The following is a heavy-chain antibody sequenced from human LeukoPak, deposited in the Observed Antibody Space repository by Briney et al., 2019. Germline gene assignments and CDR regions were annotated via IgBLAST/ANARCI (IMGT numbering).Heavy chain of an antibody. CDR3: ASPFGAPGY. CDR1: GLTFSGYE. J-gene: IGHJ4*02. Sequence: GGSLRLSCAASGLTFSGYEMNWVRQAPGKGLVWVSLIKSDGSIIKYADSVKGRFTISRDNAENTLYLQMSSLRPEDTAVYYCASPFGAPGYWGQGTLVTVSS. V-gene: IGHV3-74*03. D-gene: IGHD3-10*01. CDR2: IKSDGSII.